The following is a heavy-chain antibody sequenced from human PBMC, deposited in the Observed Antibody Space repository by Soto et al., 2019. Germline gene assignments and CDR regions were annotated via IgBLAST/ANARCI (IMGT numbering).Heavy chain of an antibody. V-gene: IGHV1-24*01. J-gene: IGHJ4*02. CDR2: FDPEDGET. CDR3: ATYLLCSGGSCYPPYFDY. CDR1: GYTLTELS. Sequence: ASVKVSCKVSGYTLTELSMHWVRQAPGKGLEWMGGFDPEDGETIYAQKFQGRVTMTEDTSTDTAYMELSSLRSEDTAVYYCATYLLCSGGSCYPPYFDYWGQGTLVTVSS. D-gene: IGHD2-15*01.